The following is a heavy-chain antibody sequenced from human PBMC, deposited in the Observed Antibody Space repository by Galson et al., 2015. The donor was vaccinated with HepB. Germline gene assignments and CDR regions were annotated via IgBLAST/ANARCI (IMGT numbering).Heavy chain of an antibody. CDR1: GFTFSTYG. J-gene: IGHJ6*03. Sequence: SLRLSCAASGFTFSTYGMHWVRQAPGKGPEWVAVISYDGSNKYYGDSVKGRFTISRDNSKNTVYLQMNSLRAEDTALYYCARGQSGYCSSSSSCLQYYYYYYMDVWGKGTTVTVSS. D-gene: IGHD2-15*01. CDR2: ISYDGSNK. CDR3: ARGQSGYCSSSSSCLQYYYYYYMDV. V-gene: IGHV3-30*03.